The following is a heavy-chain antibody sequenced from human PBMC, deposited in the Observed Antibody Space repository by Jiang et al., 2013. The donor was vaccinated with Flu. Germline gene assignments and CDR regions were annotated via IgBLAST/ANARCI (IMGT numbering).Heavy chain of an antibody. Sequence: GSGLVKPSQTLSLTCTVSGGSISSGDYYWSWIRQPPGKGLEWIGYIYYSGSTYYNPSLKSRVTISVDTSKNQFSLKLSSVTAADTAVYYCARVVTMVRGVIITGNWFDPWGQGTLVTVSS. J-gene: IGHJ5*02. CDR1: GGSISSGDYY. CDR2: IYYSGST. CDR3: ARVVTMVRGVIITGNWFDP. D-gene: IGHD3-10*01. V-gene: IGHV4-30-4*01.